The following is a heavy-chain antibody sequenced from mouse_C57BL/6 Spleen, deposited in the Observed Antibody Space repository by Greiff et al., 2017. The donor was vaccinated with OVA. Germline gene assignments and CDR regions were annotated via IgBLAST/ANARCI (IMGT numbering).Heavy chain of an antibody. CDR1: GYAFSSYW. J-gene: IGHJ4*01. Sequence: QVQLQQSGAELVKPGASVKISCKASGYAFSSYWMNWVKQRPGKGLEWIGQIYPGDGDTNYNGKFKGKATLTADKSSSTAYMQLSSLTSEDYAVYFCARSGTYYAMDYWGQGTSVTVSS. CDR2: IYPGDGDT. V-gene: IGHV1-80*01. CDR3: ARSGTYYAMDY. D-gene: IGHD4-1*01.